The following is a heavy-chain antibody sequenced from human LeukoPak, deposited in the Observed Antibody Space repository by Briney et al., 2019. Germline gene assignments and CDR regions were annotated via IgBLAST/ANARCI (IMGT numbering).Heavy chain of an antibody. V-gene: IGHV4-4*07. J-gene: IGHJ4*02. CDR2: IYTSGST. Sequence: SETLSLTCTVSGGSISSYYWSWIRQPAGRGLEWIGRIYTSGSTNYNPSLKSRVTMSVATSKNQFSLKLSSVTAADTAVYYCARSGITFGGVIVYFDYWGQGTLVTVSS. CDR3: ARSGITFGGVIVYFDY. CDR1: GGSISSYY. D-gene: IGHD3-16*02.